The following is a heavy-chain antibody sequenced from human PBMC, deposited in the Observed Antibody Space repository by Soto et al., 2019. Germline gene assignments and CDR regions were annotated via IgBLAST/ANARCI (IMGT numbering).Heavy chain of an antibody. Sequence: EVQLVESGGGLVQPGGSLRLSCSASGFTFSSYAMHWVRQAPGKGLEYVSAISSNGGSTYYADSVKGRFTISRDNSKNTLYLQMSSLRAEDTAVYHCVKDLVLYCSSTTCSRDYWGQGTLVTVSS. CDR3: VKDLVLYCSSTTCSRDY. J-gene: IGHJ4*02. CDR1: GFTFSSYA. D-gene: IGHD2-2*01. V-gene: IGHV3-64D*06. CDR2: ISSNGGST.